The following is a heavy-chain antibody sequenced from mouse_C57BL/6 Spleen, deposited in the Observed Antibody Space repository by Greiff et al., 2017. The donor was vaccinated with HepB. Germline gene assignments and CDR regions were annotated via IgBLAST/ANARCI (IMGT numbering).Heavy chain of an antibody. CDR2: INPSNGGT. D-gene: IGHD4-1*01. Sequence: QVQLQQSGTELVKPGASVKLSCKASGYTFTSYWMHWVKQRPGQGLEWIGNINPSNGGTNYNEKFKSKATLTVDKSSSTAYMQLSSLTSEDSAVYYCAILTGTTKYFDYWGQGTTLTVSS. CDR1: GYTFTSYW. CDR3: AILTGTTKYFDY. V-gene: IGHV1-53*01. J-gene: IGHJ2*01.